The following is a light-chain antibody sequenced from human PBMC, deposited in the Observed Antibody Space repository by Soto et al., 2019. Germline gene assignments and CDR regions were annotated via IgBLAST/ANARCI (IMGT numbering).Light chain of an antibody. CDR2: GAS. CDR1: QSFRSN. J-gene: IGKJ5*01. Sequence: EVVMTQSPATLSVSPGERVTLSCRASQSFRSNLAWYQQKPGQAPRLLIYGASTRATGIPARFSGSGSGTDFTLTISRLEPEDFAVYYCQQYGSSPPITFGQGTRLEIK. V-gene: IGKV3-20*01. CDR3: QQYGSSPPIT.